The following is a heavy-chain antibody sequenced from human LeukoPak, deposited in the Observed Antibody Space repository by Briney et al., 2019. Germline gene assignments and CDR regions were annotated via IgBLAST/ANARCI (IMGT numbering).Heavy chain of an antibody. Sequence: PGGSLRLPCAASGFTFDDYGMSWVRQAPGKGLEWVSGINWNGGSTGYADSVKGRFTISRDNAKNSLYLQMNSLRAEDTAVYYCTVCHWHSSGCRNDYWGQGTLVTVSS. V-gene: IGHV3-20*04. CDR3: TVCHWHSSGCRNDY. CDR1: GFTFDDYG. J-gene: IGHJ4*02. CDR2: INWNGGST. D-gene: IGHD6-19*01.